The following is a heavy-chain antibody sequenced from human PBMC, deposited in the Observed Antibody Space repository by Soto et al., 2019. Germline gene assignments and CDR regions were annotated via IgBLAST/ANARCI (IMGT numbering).Heavy chain of an antibody. Sequence: GGSLRLSCVASGFTFDDYAMHWVRQAPGKGLEWVSLISGDGGSTYYADSVKGRFTISRDNSKNSLYLQMNSLRTEDTALYYCAKDADSSGYFLDAFDIWGQGTMVTVSS. V-gene: IGHV3-43*02. CDR1: GFTFDDYA. CDR3: AKDADSSGYFLDAFDI. D-gene: IGHD3-22*01. CDR2: ISGDGGST. J-gene: IGHJ3*02.